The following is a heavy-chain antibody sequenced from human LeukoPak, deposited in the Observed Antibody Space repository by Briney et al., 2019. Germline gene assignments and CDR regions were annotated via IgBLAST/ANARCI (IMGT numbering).Heavy chain of an antibody. J-gene: IGHJ4*02. CDR3: ARVPIWFGELSFDY. CDR1: GFTFSSYG. D-gene: IGHD3-10*01. V-gene: IGHV3-33*01. Sequence: GRSLRLSCAASGFTFSSYGMHWVRQAPGKGLEWVAVIWYDGSDKYYADSVKGRFTISRDNSKNTLSLQMNSLRAEDTAVYYCARVPIWFGELSFDYWGQGALVTVSS. CDR2: IWYDGSDK.